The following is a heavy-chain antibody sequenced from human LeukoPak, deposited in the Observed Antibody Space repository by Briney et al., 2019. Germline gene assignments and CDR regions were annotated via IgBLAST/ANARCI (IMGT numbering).Heavy chain of an antibody. CDR1: GFTFDNYA. J-gene: IGHJ4*02. D-gene: IGHD2-15*01. CDR2: ITWNSGSI. CDR3: VKAGQGCLDY. V-gene: IGHV3-9*01. Sequence: GVSLRLSCAASGFTFDNYAMHWVRQAPGKGLEWVSGITWNSGSIGYADSVKGRFTISRDNAKNSLYLQMHSLRAEDTALYYCVKAGQGCLDYWGQGTLVTVSS.